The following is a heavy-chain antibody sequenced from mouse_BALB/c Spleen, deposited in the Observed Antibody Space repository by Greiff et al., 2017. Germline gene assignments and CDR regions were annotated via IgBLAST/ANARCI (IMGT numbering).Heavy chain of an antibody. CDR1: GYSITSDYA. D-gene: IGHD2-1*01. CDR2: ISYSGST. V-gene: IGHV3-2*02. CDR3: ARDGNFHYFDY. J-gene: IGHJ2*01. Sequence: DVKLQESGPGLVKPSQSLSLTCTVTGYSITSDYAWNWIRQFPGNKLEWMGYISYSGSTSYNPSLKSRISITRDTSKNQFFLQLNSVTTEDTATYYCARDGNFHYFDYWGQGTTLTVSS.